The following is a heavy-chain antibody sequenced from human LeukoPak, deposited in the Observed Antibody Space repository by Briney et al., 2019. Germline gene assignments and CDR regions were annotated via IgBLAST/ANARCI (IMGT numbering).Heavy chain of an antibody. D-gene: IGHD5-12*01. Sequence: SQTLSLTCTVSGGSISSGDYYWGWLRQPPGKGLEWIGYIYYSGSTYHNPSLKSRVTISVDTSKNQFSLKLSSVTAADTAVYYCARVVSGYGYFDYWGQGTLVTVSS. J-gene: IGHJ4*02. CDR3: ARVVSGYGYFDY. CDR2: IYYSGST. V-gene: IGHV4-30-4*01. CDR1: GGSISSGDYY.